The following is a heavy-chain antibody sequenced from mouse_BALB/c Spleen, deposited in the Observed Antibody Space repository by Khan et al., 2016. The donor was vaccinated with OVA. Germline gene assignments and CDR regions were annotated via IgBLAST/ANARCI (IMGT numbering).Heavy chain of an antibody. D-gene: IGHD2-14*01. CDR1: GFTFTNYG. CDR3: ARVGYNGTMDF. J-gene: IGHJ4*01. V-gene: IGHV9-3-1*01. Sequence: QIQLVQSGPELKKPGETVQISCKASGFTFTNYGMNWVRQAPGTGLTWMGWITTYTGEPPFTDDFKVRFAFSLVTSASTADLQINSLKNEDTATYFCARVGYNGTMDFWGQGTSVTVSS. CDR2: ITTYTGEP.